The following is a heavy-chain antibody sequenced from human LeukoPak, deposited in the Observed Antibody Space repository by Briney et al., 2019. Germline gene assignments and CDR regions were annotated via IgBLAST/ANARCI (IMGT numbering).Heavy chain of an antibody. CDR2: IKHDGSEK. CDR1: GFTFGNYA. CDR3: ATDRGWRTSGYYLYYFEY. V-gene: IGHV3-7*01. Sequence: HPGGSLRLSCAASGFTFGNYAMSWVRQAPGKGLEWVASIKHDGSEKYYVDSVRGRFTISRDNTMNSLYLQMSSLRAEDTAVYYCATDRGWRTSGYYLYYFEYWGQGTLVTYSS. J-gene: IGHJ4*02. D-gene: IGHD3-3*01.